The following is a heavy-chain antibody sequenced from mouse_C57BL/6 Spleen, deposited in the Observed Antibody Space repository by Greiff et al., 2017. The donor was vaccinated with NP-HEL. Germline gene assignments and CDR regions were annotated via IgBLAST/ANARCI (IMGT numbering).Heavy chain of an antibody. CDR2: ISYDGSN. D-gene: IGHD3-2*02. CDR1: GYSITSGYY. CDR3: ARDQGPFDY. J-gene: IGHJ2*01. Sequence: ESGPGLVKPSQSLSLTCSVTGYSITSGYYWNWIRQFPGNKLEWMGYISYDGSNNYNPSLKNRISITRDTSKNQFFLKLNSVTTEDTATYYCARDQGPFDYWGQGTTLTVSS. V-gene: IGHV3-6*01.